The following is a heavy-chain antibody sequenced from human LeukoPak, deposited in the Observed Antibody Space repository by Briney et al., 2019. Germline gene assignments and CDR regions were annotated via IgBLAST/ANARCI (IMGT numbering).Heavy chain of an antibody. J-gene: IGHJ5*02. CDR2: IKQDGSEK. V-gene: IGHV3-7*01. CDR3: VTGRGDL. CDR1: GFTLGDYW. Sequence: GGSLRLSCAASGFTLGDYWMNWVRQTPEEGLEWVAIIKQDGSEKFYVDSVKGRFIISRDNAKNSLSLQMNSVRAEDTGVYYCVTGRGDLWGQGTLVTVSS.